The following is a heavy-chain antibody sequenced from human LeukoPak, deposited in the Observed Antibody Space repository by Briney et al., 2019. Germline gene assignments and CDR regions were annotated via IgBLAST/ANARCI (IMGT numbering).Heavy chain of an antibody. J-gene: IGHJ4*02. D-gene: IGHD1-1*01. CDR1: GFTFSSIW. V-gene: IGHV3-7*04. CDR2: IKHDGSET. CDR3: ARDSAATGTWDY. Sequence: PGGSLRLSCATSGFTFSSIWMSWGRQAPGKGLEWVANIKHDGSETNYVDSVKGRFTISRDNAKNSLYLQMNSLRAEDTAVYYCARDSAATGTWDYWGQGTLVTVSS.